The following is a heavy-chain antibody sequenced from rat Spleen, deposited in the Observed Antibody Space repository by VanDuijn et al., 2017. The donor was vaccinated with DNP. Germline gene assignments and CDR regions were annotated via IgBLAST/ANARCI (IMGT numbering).Heavy chain of an antibody. D-gene: IGHD1-5*01. CDR3: ARWKIGPHYFDY. CDR1: GYSITSSY. Sequence: EVQLQESGPGLVKTSQSLSLTCSVTGYSITSSYRWNWIRKFPGNKMEWIGHISHSGSTNYNPSLKSRISITRDTSRNQFFLQLTSITSEDTATYYCARWKIGPHYFDYWGQGIMVTVSS. CDR2: ISHSGST. V-gene: IGHV3-1*01. J-gene: IGHJ2*01.